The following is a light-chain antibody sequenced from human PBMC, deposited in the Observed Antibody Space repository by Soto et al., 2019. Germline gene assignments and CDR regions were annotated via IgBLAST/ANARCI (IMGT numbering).Light chain of an antibody. CDR1: QSVSNY. CDR2: DAS. J-gene: IGKJ4*01. CDR3: QQRTNRPLIS. V-gene: IGKV3-11*01. Sequence: EIVLTQSPATLSLSPGERATLSCRASQSVSNYLAWYQQKTGQAPRPLIYDASNRATGIPARFSGSGYGTNFTHPISRLVTEDFAVYYWQQRTNRPLISFGGGEKREIK.